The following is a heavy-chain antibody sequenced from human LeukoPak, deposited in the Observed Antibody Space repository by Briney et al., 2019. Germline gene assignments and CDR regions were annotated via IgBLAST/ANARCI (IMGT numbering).Heavy chain of an antibody. J-gene: IGHJ5*02. CDR1: GFSFSYYW. V-gene: IGHV3-74*01. CDR3: LRVDDTNGHNWFDP. Sequence: GGSLRLSCAASGFSFSYYWMHWVRQGSGKGPVWVSRIIGDGTRTDYADSVKGRFTISRDNAKSTLYLQMNSLTVEDTAVYYCLRVDDTNGHNWFDPWGQGTLVTVSS. D-gene: IGHD2-8*01. CDR2: IIGDGTRT.